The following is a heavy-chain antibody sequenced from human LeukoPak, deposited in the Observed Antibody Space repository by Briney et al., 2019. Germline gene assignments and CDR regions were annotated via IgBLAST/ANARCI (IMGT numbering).Heavy chain of an antibody. CDR2: IYSRGST. D-gene: IGHD1-1*01. Sequence: SETLSLTCTVSGASISSTTYYWGWIRQPPGEGLEWIGTIYSRGSTYYNPSLKGRLTISVDTSENQFSLKLNSVTAADTAVYYRARLAGTPTSYYYYYYLAVWGKGTTVTVSS. V-gene: IGHV4-39*01. CDR3: ARLAGTPTSYYYYYYLAV. J-gene: IGHJ6*03. CDR1: GASISSTTYY.